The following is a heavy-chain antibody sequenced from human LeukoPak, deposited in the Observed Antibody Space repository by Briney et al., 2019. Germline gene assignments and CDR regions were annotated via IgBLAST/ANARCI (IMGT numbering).Heavy chain of an antibody. CDR1: GGSISSSNYY. D-gene: IGHD1-26*01. J-gene: IGHJ4*02. V-gene: IGHV4-39*07. CDR3: VRVKSGSISDS. CDR2: ISYSGST. Sequence: SETLSLTCTVSGGSISSSNYYWGWIRQPPGKGLEWIASISYSGSTYYNPSVKSRVTISRDTSKNQFSLSLNPVTAADMAVYYCVRVKSGSISDSWGQGTLVTVSS.